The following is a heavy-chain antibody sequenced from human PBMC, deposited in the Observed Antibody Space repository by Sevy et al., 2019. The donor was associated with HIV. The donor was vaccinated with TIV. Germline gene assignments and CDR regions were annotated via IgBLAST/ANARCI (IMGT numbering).Heavy chain of an antibody. Sequence: QLGGSLRLSCAGSGFTFNTYAMHWVRQAPGKGLEWVAIISYDGSKTYYAESVKGRFTISRDNSKNTLYLQMNSLRFEDTVVYYCARGGPWDTRGYYSGYFDSWGQGTLVTVSS. CDR3: ARGGPWDTRGYYSGYFDS. J-gene: IGHJ4*02. CDR2: ISYDGSKT. V-gene: IGHV3-30*04. D-gene: IGHD3-22*01. CDR1: GFTFNTYA.